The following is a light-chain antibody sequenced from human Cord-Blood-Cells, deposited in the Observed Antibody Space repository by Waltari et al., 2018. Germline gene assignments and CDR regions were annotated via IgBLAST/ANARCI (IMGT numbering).Light chain of an antibody. CDR3: CSYAGSSTVV. V-gene: IGLV2-23*02. J-gene: IGLJ2*01. Sequence: QSALTQPASVSGYPGQSITISCTGPSSAVGSFNLVSCYQQHPGKAPKLMIYEVSKRPAGCSNCFAGSKSGNTASLTISGLQAEDEADYYCCSYAGSSTVVFGGGTKLTVL. CDR1: SSAVGSFNL. CDR2: EVS.